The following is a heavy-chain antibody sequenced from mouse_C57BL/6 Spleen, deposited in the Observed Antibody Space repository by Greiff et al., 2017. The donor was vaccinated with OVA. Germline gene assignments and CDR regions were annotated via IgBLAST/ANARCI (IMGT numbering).Heavy chain of an antibody. CDR2: IYPGDGDT. Sequence: QVQLQQSGPELVKPGASVKISCKASGYAFSISWMNWVKQRPGKGLEWIGRIYPGDGDTNYNGKFKGKATLTADKSSSTAYMQLSSLTSEDSAVYFCASSYGYFDYWGQGTTLTVSS. V-gene: IGHV1-82*01. CDR1: GYAFSISW. J-gene: IGHJ2*01. CDR3: ASSYGYFDY. D-gene: IGHD1-1*02.